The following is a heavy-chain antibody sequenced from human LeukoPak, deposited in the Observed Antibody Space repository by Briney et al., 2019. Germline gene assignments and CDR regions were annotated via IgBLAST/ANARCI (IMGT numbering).Heavy chain of an antibody. V-gene: IGHV3-15*07. CDR1: GFTFDDYG. Sequence: PGGSLRLSCAASGFTFDDYGMHWVRQAPGKGLEWVGRIKSKTDGGTTDYAAPVKGRFTISRDDSKTTLYLQMNSLKTEDTAVYYCTTDRAPVDTSGWGQGTLVTVSS. CDR3: TTDRAPVDTSG. D-gene: IGHD5-18*01. J-gene: IGHJ4*02. CDR2: IKSKTDGGTT.